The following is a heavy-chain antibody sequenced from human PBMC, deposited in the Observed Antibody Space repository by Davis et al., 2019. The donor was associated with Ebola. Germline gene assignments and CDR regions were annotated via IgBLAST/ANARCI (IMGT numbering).Heavy chain of an antibody. CDR1: GYTFTSYG. V-gene: IGHV1-18*01. D-gene: IGHD3-3*01. CDR3: ARIRGVVIMRSAFDI. Sequence: ASVKVSCKASGYTFTSYGISWVRQAPGQGLEWMGWISAYNGNTNYAQKLQGRVTMTTDTSTSTAYMELRSLRSDDTAVYYCARIRGVVIMRSAFDIWGQGTMVTVSS. J-gene: IGHJ3*02. CDR2: ISAYNGNT.